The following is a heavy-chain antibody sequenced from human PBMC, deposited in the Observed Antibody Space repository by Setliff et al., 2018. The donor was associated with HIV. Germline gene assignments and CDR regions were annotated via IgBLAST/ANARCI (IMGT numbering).Heavy chain of an antibody. CDR3: AKLAPSYSSGKDDF. CDR2: IVGGASST. J-gene: IGHJ4*02. D-gene: IGHD6-19*01. Sequence: GGSLRLSCAASGFTFSNYVINWVRQAPGKGLEWISAIVGGASSTVYADSGKGRFTISRDNSKNTLYLQMNSLRPEDTAIYYCAKLAPSYSSGKDDFWGQGTLVTVSS. V-gene: IGHV3-23*01. CDR1: GFTFSNYV.